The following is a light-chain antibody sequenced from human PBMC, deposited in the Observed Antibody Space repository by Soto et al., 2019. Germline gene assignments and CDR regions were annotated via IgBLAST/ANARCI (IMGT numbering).Light chain of an antibody. CDR2: SNN. J-gene: IGLJ1*01. Sequence: QSVLTQPPSASGTPGQRVTISCSGRSANIGNNYVCWYQQLPGTAPKLLIYSNNQRPSGVPDRFSGSKSGTSASLAISGLRSEDEADYYCVSWDDSLSGLVCGTGTKVTVL. V-gene: IGLV1-47*02. CDR3: VSWDDSLSGLV. CDR1: SANIGNNY.